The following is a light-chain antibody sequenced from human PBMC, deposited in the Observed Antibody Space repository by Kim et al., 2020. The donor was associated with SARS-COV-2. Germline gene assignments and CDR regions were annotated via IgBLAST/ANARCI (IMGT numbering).Light chain of an antibody. CDR3: QSADSTGTYVV. Sequence: AGQTARITCSGDALPRQYAYWYQQKPGQAPLLVIYKDSERPSGIPERFSGSSSGTTVTLTISGVQAEDEADYYCQSADSTGTYVVFGGGTQLTVL. J-gene: IGLJ2*01. CDR1: ALPRQY. V-gene: IGLV3-25*03. CDR2: KDS.